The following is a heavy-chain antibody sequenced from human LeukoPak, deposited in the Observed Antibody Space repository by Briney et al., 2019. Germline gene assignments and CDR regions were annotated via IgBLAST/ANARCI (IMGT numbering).Heavy chain of an antibody. V-gene: IGHV4-39*01. CDR1: GGSFSSYY. Sequence: SETLSLTCAVYGGSFSSYYWGWIRQPPGKGLEWIGSIYYSGSTYYNPSLKSRVTISVDTSKNQFSLKLSSVTAADTAVYYCARLQSPPGRGHYFDYWGQGTLVTVSS. CDR2: IYYSGST. CDR3: ARLQSPPGRGHYFDY. J-gene: IGHJ4*02.